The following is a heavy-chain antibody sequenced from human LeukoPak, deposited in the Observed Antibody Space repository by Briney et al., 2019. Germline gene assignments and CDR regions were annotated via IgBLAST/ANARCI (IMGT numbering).Heavy chain of an antibody. CDR1: GYSISSGYY. V-gene: IGHV4-38-2*01. D-gene: IGHD2-2*02. J-gene: IGHJ1*01. Sequence: SETLSLTCAVSGYSISSGYYWGWIRQHPGKGLEWIGTIYHSGSTYYNPSLKSRVTISVDTSKNQFSLKLRSVTAADTAVYYCAVGYCSSTSCYREYFQHWGQGTLVTVSS. CDR2: IYHSGST. CDR3: AVGYCSSTSCYREYFQH.